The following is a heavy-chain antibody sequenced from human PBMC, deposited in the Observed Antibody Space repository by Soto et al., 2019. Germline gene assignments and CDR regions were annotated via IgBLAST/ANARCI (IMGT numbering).Heavy chain of an antibody. Sequence: ASVKVSCKVSGYTLTELSMHWVRQAPGKGLEWMGGFDPEDGETIYAQKFQGRVTMTEDTSTDTAYMELSSLRSEDTAVYYCATAKDSGSVVASPLDYWGQGTLVTVSS. V-gene: IGHV1-24*01. CDR2: FDPEDGET. D-gene: IGHD2-15*01. CDR1: GYTLTELS. J-gene: IGHJ4*02. CDR3: ATAKDSGSVVASPLDY.